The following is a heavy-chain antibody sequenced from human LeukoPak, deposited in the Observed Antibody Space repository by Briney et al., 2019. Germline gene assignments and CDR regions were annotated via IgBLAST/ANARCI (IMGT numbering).Heavy chain of an antibody. CDR3: AKDQGVVGSYDY. J-gene: IGHJ4*01. CDR1: GFTFSTFG. D-gene: IGHD3-10*01. Sequence: GGSLRLSCAASGFTFSTFGMNWVRQAPDKGLECVAFIQYDDSIEYYADSVKGRFTISRDNSKNTLYLQMNSLRGDDTAVYYCAKDQGVVGSYDYWGHGTLVTVSS. V-gene: IGHV3-30*02. CDR2: IQYDDSIE.